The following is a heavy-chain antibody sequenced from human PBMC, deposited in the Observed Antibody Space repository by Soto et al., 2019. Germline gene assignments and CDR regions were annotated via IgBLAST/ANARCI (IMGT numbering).Heavy chain of an antibody. D-gene: IGHD3-10*01. CDR1: GGSISSGGYY. CDR3: ARDRVGSGSYYKRRDGGMDV. V-gene: IGHV4-31*03. Sequence: QVQLQESGPGLVKPSQTLSPTCTVSGGSISSGGYYWSWIRQHPGKGLEWIGYIYYSGSTYYNPSLKSRVTISVDTSKNQFSLKLSSVTAADTAVYYCARDRVGSGSYYKRRDGGMDVWGQGTTVTVSS. CDR2: IYYSGST. J-gene: IGHJ6*02.